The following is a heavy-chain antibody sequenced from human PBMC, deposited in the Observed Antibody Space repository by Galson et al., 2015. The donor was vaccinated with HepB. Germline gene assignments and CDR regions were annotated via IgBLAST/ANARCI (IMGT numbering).Heavy chain of an antibody. D-gene: IGHD5-24*01. CDR1: GFTFSNYA. J-gene: IGHJ4*02. Sequence: SLRLSCAASGFTFSNYAFHWVRQAPGKGLEWVALISYDGINKYYADSLKGRFTISRDKSKNTLFLQMNNMGGEDTALYYCVSLETRGMTTMPFDYWGQGTLVTVSS. CDR3: VSLETRGMTTMPFDY. CDR2: ISYDGINK. V-gene: IGHV3-30-3*02.